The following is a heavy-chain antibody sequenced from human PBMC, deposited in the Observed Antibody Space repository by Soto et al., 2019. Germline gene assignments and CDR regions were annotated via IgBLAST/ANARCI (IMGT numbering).Heavy chain of an antibody. CDR3: TSTYDILTGYYYYYYYMDV. CDR1: GFTFSGSA. V-gene: IGHV3-73*01. CDR2: IRSKANSYAT. Sequence: EVQLVESGGGLVQPGGSLKLSCAASGFTFSGSAMHWVRQASGKGLEWVGRIRSKANSYATAYAASVKGRFTISRDDSKNTAYLKMNSLKTEDTAVYYCTSTYDILTGYYYYYYYMDVWGKGTTVTVSS. D-gene: IGHD3-9*01. J-gene: IGHJ6*03.